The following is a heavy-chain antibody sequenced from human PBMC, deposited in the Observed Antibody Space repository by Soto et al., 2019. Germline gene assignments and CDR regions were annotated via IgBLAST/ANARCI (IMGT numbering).Heavy chain of an antibody. CDR2: ISYDGSNK. CDR3: AKGITGTTRPCWFDP. D-gene: IGHD1-7*01. CDR1: GFTFSSYG. V-gene: IGHV3-30*18. Sequence: GGSLRLSCAASGFTFSSYGMHWVRQAPGKGLEWVAVISYDGSNKYYADSVKGRFTISRDNSKNTLCLQMNSLRAEDTAVYYCAKGITGTTRPCWFDPWGQGTLVTVSS. J-gene: IGHJ5*02.